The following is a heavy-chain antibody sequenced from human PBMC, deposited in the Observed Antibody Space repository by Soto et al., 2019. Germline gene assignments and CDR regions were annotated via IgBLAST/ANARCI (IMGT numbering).Heavy chain of an antibody. J-gene: IGHJ6*02. CDR2: ISWNSGSI. D-gene: IGHD3-10*01. CDR3: ARFMVRGGVYYYGMDV. V-gene: IGHV3-9*01. Sequence: GGSLRLSCAASGFTFDDYAMHWVRQAPGKGLEWVSGISWNSGSIGYADSVKGRFTISRDNAKNSLYLQMNSLRPEDTALYYCARFMVRGGVYYYGMDVWGQGTTVTVSS. CDR1: GFTFDDYA.